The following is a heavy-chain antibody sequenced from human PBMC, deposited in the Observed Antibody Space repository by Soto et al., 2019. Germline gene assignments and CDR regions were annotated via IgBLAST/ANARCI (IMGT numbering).Heavy chain of an antibody. CDR1: GFAVSSNY. V-gene: IGHV3-66*01. Sequence: EVQLVESGGDLVQPGGSLRLSCAASGFAVSSNYMTWVRQAPGKGLEWVSVIHSGGDTHYADSVRGRFTISRDNSKNTLYLQMNSLRAEDTAVYYCARSRTGTTYGGMDVWGQATTVTVSS. D-gene: IGHD1-7*01. J-gene: IGHJ6*02. CDR3: ARSRTGTTYGGMDV. CDR2: IHSGGDT.